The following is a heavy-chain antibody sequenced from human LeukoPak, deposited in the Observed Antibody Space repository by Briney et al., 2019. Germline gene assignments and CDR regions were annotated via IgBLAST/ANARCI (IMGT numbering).Heavy chain of an antibody. CDR2: ISGSGGST. Sequence: GGSLRLSCAASGFTFSSYAMSWVRQAPGKGLEWVSAISGSGGSTYYADFVKGRFTISRDNSKNTLYLQMNSLRAEDTAVYYCAKARTPSAYYYDSSGYYGGFDYWGQGTLVTVSS. J-gene: IGHJ4*02. CDR3: AKARTPSAYYYDSSGYYGGFDY. D-gene: IGHD3-22*01. V-gene: IGHV3-23*01. CDR1: GFTFSSYA.